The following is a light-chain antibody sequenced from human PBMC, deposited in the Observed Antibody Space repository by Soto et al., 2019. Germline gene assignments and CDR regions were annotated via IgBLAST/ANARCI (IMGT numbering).Light chain of an antibody. CDR1: QSVSSSY. V-gene: IGKV3-20*01. Sequence: EIVFTHSPSTVSLGPVEXXTRXCRASQSVSSSYLAWYQQKPGQAPRLLIYGASSRATGIPDRFSGSGSGTDFTLTISRLEPEDFAVYYCHQRQSWPRTFGQGTKVDIK. CDR3: HQRQSWPRT. CDR2: GAS. J-gene: IGKJ1*01.